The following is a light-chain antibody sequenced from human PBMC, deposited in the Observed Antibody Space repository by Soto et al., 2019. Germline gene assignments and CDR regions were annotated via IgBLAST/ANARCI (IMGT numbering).Light chain of an antibody. CDR2: DVS. J-gene: IGLJ2*01. CDR1: SSDVGDYNY. CDR3: SSYTSSTTLGVV. V-gene: IGLV2-14*03. Sequence: QSVLTQPASVSGSPGQSITISCTGTSSDVGDYNYVSWYQQHPGKSPKLMIYDVSNRPSGVSNRFSGSKSGNTASLTISGLQSEDEGDYYCSSYTSSTTLGVVFGGGTKLTVL.